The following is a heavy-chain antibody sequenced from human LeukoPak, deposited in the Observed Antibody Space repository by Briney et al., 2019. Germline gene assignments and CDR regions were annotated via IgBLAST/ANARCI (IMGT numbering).Heavy chain of an antibody. CDR1: GGTFSSYA. J-gene: IGHJ5*02. D-gene: IGHD3-22*01. Sequence: SVKVSCKASGGTFSSYAISWVRQAPGQGLKWMGRIIPIFGTANYAQKFQGRVTITTDESTSTAYMELSSLRSEDTAVYYCAREEDYYDSSGSPRSWFDPWGQGTLATVSS. V-gene: IGHV1-69*05. CDR3: AREEDYYDSSGSPRSWFDP. CDR2: IIPIFGTA.